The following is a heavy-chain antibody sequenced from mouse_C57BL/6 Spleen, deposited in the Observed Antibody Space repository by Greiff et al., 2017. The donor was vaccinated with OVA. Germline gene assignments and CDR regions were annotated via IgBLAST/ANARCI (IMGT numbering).Heavy chain of an antibody. V-gene: IGHV2-9-1*01. CDR1: GFSLTSYA. Sequence: VKLVESGPGLVAPSQSLSITCTVSGFSLTSYAISWVRQPPGKGLEWLGVIWTGGGTNYNSALKSRLSISKDNSKSQVFVKMNSLQTDDTARDYCAAHFLTEYFDVWGTGTTVTVSS. J-gene: IGHJ1*03. CDR3: AAHFLTEYFDV. CDR2: IWTGGGT.